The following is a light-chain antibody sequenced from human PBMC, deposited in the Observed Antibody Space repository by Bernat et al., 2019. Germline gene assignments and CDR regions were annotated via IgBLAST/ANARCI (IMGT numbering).Light chain of an antibody. CDR3: SSYAGSNNYV. Sequence: QSALTQPPSASESPGQSVTISCTGTSSDVGGYNYVSWYQQHPDKAPKLIISEVSKRPSGVPDRFSGSKSGNTASLTVSGLQAEDEADYYCSSYAGSNNYVFGTGTKVTVL. V-gene: IGLV2-8*01. J-gene: IGLJ1*01. CDR2: EVS. CDR1: SSDVGGYNY.